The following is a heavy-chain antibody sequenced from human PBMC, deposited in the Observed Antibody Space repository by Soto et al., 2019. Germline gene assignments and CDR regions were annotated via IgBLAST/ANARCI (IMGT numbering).Heavy chain of an antibody. J-gene: IGHJ4*02. Sequence: TLSLTCTFSGGSVSSGSYYWSWIRQPPGKGLEWIGYIYYGGSTNYNPSLKSRVTISVDTSKNQFSLKLSSVTAADTAVYYCARQSIAVARNYFDYWGQGTLVTV. CDR3: ARQSIAVARNYFDY. CDR2: IYYGGST. D-gene: IGHD6-19*01. CDR1: GGSVSSGSYY. V-gene: IGHV4-61*01.